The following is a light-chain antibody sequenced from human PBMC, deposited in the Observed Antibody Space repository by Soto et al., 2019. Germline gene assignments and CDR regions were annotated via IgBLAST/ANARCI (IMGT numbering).Light chain of an antibody. Sequence: SYELTQPPSVSVAPGQTARITCGGNNIGSKSVHWYQRKPGQAPVLVVYDDSDRPSGVPDRFSGSKSGNTASLTVSGLQAEDEADYYCSSYAGSSNVFGTGTKVTVL. CDR2: DDS. CDR1: NIGSKS. J-gene: IGLJ1*01. V-gene: IGLV3-21*02. CDR3: SSYAGSSNV.